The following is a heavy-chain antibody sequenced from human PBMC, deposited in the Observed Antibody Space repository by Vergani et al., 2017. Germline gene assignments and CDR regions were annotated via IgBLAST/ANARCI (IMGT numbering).Heavy chain of an antibody. D-gene: IGHD4-17*01. J-gene: IGHJ3*02. V-gene: IGHV4-34*01. CDR1: GGSFSGSY. Sequence: QVQLQQWGAGLLKPSETLSLTCAVFGGSFSGSYWSWFRQPPGKGREWIGEINHSGSTNYNPSLKSRVTISVDTSKNQFSLKLSSVTAADTAVYYCASPPYGDYAKDIWGQGTMVTVSS. CDR3: ASPPYGDYAKDI. CDR2: INHSGST.